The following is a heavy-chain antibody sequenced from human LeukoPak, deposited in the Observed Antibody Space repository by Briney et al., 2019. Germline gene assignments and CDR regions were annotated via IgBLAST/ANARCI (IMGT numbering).Heavy chain of an antibody. J-gene: IGHJ4*02. CDR2: IKQDGSEK. CDR3: TREDYNGVTFHY. D-gene: IGHD3-10*01. Sequence: PGGSLRLSCAASGFTFSSYWMSWVRQAPGKGLEWVANIKQDGSEKYYVDSVKGRFTISRDNAKNSLYLQMNSLRAEDTALYYCTREDYNGVTFHYWGLGTLVTVSS. CDR1: GFTFSSYW. V-gene: IGHV3-7*01.